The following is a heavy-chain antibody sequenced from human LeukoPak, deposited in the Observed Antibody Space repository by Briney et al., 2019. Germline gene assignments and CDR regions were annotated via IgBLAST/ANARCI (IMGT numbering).Heavy chain of an antibody. J-gene: IGHJ3*01. CDR1: GGSISSYY. V-gene: IGHV4-34*01. Sequence: SETLSLTCTVSGGSISSYYWSWIRQPPGKGLEWIGEINHSGSTNYNPSLKSRVTISVDTSKNQFSLRLSSVTAADTAVYYCARRGRAAALWGQGTMVTVSS. CDR2: INHSGST. CDR3: ARRGRAAAL. D-gene: IGHD6-13*01.